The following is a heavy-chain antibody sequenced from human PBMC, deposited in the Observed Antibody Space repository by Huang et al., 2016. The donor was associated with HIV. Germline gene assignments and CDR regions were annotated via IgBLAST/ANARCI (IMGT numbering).Heavy chain of an antibody. J-gene: IGHJ4*02. CDR3: ARPMAPSGTTGEYFDY. Sequence: QVLLVQSGAEVKKPGASVKVSCKASGDTFTAHALHWVRQAPGQGREWMGWISGGRGDRKYSPKFQGRVSFTRDTSASTVYMEMSNLRSEDTAVYYCARPMAPSGTTGEYFDYWGQGSLVTVSS. V-gene: IGHV1-3*01. CDR2: ISGGRGDR. CDR1: GDTFTAHA. D-gene: IGHD1-1*01.